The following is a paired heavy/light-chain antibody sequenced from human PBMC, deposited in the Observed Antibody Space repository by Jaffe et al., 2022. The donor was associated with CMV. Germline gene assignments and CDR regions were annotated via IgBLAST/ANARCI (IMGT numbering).Light chain of an antibody. CDR3: QAWDSSTDNYV. CDR2: QDS. V-gene: IGLV3-1*01. Sequence: SYELTQPPSVSVSPGQTASITCSGDKLGDKYACWYQQKPGQSPVLVIYQDSKRPSGIPERFSGSNSGNTATLTISGTQAMDEADYYCQAWDSSTDNYVFGTGTKVTVL. CDR1: KLGDKY. J-gene: IGLJ1*01.
Heavy chain of an antibody. J-gene: IGHJ6*02. CDR3: AREKGVREKGGIVGATFPYYYYYYGMDV. V-gene: IGHV3-7*01. D-gene: IGHD1-26*01. CDR1: GFTFSSYW. Sequence: EVQLVESGGGLVQPGGSLRLSCAASGFTFSSYWMSWVRQAPGKGLEWVANIKQDGSEKYYVDSVKGRFTISRDNAKNSLYLQMNSLRAEDTAVYYCAREKGVREKGGIVGATFPYYYYYYGMDVWGQGTTVTVSS. CDR2: IKQDGSEK.